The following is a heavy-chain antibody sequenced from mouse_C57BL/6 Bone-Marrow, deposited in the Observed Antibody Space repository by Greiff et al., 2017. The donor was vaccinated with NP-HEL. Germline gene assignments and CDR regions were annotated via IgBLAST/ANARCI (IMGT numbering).Heavy chain of an antibody. J-gene: IGHJ2*01. CDR3: ARHYYSNYFDY. D-gene: IGHD2-5*01. V-gene: IGHV5-6*01. CDR2: ISSGGSYP. CDR1: GFTFSSYG. Sequence: EVNVVESGGDLVKPGGSLKLSCAASGFTFSSYGMSWVRQTPDKRLEWVATISSGGSYPYYPDSVKGRFTISRDNAKNTLYLQMSSLKSEDTAMYYCARHYYSNYFDYWGQGTTLTVSS.